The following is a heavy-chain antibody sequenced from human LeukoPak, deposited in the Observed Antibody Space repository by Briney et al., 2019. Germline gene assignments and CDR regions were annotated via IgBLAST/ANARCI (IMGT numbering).Heavy chain of an antibody. CDR3: ARQDIVVVTAIDY. D-gene: IGHD2-21*02. Sequence: PSETLSLTCTVSGGSISSSSYYWGWIRQPPGKGLEWIGSIYYSGSTYYNPSLKSRVTISVDTSRNQFSLKLSSVTAADTAVYYCARQDIVVVTAIDYWGQGTLVTVSS. CDR2: IYYSGST. J-gene: IGHJ4*02. V-gene: IGHV4-39*01. CDR1: GGSISSSSYY.